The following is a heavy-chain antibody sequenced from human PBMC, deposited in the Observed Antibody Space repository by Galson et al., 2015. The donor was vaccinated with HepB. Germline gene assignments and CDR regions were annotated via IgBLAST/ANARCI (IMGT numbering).Heavy chain of an antibody. J-gene: IGHJ4*02. CDR2: FDPEDGET. Sequence: SVKVSCKVSGYTLTELSMHWVRQAPGKGLEWMGGFDPEDGETIYAQKFQGRVTMTEDTSTDTAYMELSSLRSEDTAVYYCATVLIPAAIRPFDYWGQGTLVTVSS. V-gene: IGHV1-24*01. D-gene: IGHD2-2*01. CDR1: GYTLTELS. CDR3: ATVLIPAAIRPFDY.